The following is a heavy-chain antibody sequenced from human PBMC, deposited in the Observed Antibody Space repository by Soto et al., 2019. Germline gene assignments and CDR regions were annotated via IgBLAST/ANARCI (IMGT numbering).Heavy chain of an antibody. CDR1: GFTFSSYG. V-gene: IGHV3-30*18. Sequence: PGGSLRLSCAASGFTFSSYGMHWVRQAPGKGLEWVAVISYDGSNKYYADSVKGRFTISRDNSKNTLYLQMNSLRAEDTAVYYCAKPPLRWGYENDAFDIWGQGTMVTVSS. D-gene: IGHD4-17*01. CDR2: ISYDGSNK. CDR3: AKPPLRWGYENDAFDI. J-gene: IGHJ3*02.